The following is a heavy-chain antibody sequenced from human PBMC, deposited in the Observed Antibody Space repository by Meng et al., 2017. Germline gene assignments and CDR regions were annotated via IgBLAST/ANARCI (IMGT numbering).Heavy chain of an antibody. D-gene: IGHD5-24*01. J-gene: IGHJ4*02. Sequence: SVKVSCKASGYTFTGYYMHWVRQAPGQGLEWMGWINPNSGGTNYAQKFQGRVTMTRDTSISTAYMGLSRLRYDDTAVYYCARDLGDVEMATMGEDYWGQGTLVTVSS. CDR1: GYTFTGYY. CDR2: INPNSGGT. CDR3: ARDLGDVEMATMGEDY. V-gene: IGHV1-2*02.